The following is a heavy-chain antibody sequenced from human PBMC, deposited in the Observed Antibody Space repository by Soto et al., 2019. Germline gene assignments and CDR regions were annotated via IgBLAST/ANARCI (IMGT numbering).Heavy chain of an antibody. CDR3: ARDVSEVPTADFDY. D-gene: IGHD5-12*01. J-gene: IGHJ4*02. Sequence: PGGSLRLSCVVSGFTFSSYSMNWVRQAPGKGLEWVSYISSSSSTIYYADSVKGRFTISRDNAKNSLYLQMNSLRAEDTAVYYCARDVSEVPTADFDYWGQGTLVTVSS. CDR2: ISSSSSTI. V-gene: IGHV3-48*01. CDR1: GFTFSSYS.